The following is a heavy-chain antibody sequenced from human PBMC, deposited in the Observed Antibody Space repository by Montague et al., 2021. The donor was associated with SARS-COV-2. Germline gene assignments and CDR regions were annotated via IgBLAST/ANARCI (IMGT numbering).Heavy chain of an antibody. J-gene: IGHJ4*02. V-gene: IGHV4-59*08. CDR1: GGSISSFY. Sequence: SETLSLTCTVSGGSISSFYWSCFRQPPGKGLEWMGYISDSGSTNYNPSLTSRVTMSVDTSKNQFSLKVNSVTAADTAVYYCARHYSATLPAAYWGQGTLVTVSS. CDR2: ISDSGST. CDR3: ARHYSATLPAAY. D-gene: IGHD2-15*01.